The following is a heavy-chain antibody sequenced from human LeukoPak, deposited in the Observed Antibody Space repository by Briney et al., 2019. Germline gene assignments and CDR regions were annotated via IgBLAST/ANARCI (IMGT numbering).Heavy chain of an antibody. CDR1: RFTFSSYA. Sequence: GGSLRLSCAASRFTFSSYAMSWVRQAPGKGLEWVSSISAGGGGSYYADSVQGRFTISRDTSKYTLYLQMNSLRAEDTAVYYCAKGGRMVRGVIVTNYYFDYWGQGTLVTVSS. CDR2: ISAGGGGS. V-gene: IGHV3-23*01. CDR3: AKGGRMVRGVIVTNYYFDY. J-gene: IGHJ4*02. D-gene: IGHD3-10*01.